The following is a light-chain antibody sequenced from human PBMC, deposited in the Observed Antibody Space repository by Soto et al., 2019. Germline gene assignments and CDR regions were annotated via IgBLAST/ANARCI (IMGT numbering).Light chain of an antibody. CDR3: QQYGSSQS. J-gene: IGKJ1*01. V-gene: IGKV3-20*01. CDR2: GAS. CDR1: QSVSSSY. Sequence: EMVLTQSPGTLSLSPGERATLSCRASQSVSSSYLAWYQQKPGQAPRLLIYGASIRATGIPDRFSGSGSGTDFTLTISRLEPEDFAVYYCQQYGSSQSFGQGTKVEI.